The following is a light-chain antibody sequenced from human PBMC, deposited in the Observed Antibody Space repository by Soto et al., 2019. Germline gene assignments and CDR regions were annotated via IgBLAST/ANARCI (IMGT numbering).Light chain of an antibody. CDR2: TGS. Sequence: DIQMTQSPSYVSASVGDRVTITCRASQGIKNWLAWYQQKPGKAPNLLIYTGSSLQSGVPSRFSGSGSGTDFTLTINSLQPEDFATYYCQQYNSYSYTFGQGTKVDIK. CDR1: QGIKNW. CDR3: QQYNSYSYT. V-gene: IGKV1D-16*01. J-gene: IGKJ2*01.